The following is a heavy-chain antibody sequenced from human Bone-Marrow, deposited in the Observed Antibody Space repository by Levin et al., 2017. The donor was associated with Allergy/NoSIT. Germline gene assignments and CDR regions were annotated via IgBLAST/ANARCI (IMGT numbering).Heavy chain of an antibody. CDR3: ARNVPVTDLGY. CDR1: GVPVSNNY. D-gene: IGHD1-14*01. J-gene: IGHJ4*02. CDR2: IYSAGES. V-gene: IGHV3-53*01. Sequence: LSLTCAASGVPVSNNYMAWVRQAPGRGLEWVSLIYSAGESRYADSVRGRFTISRDSSTNTVYLEMKSLRAEDTAIYYCARNVPVTDLGYWGRGTLVTVSS.